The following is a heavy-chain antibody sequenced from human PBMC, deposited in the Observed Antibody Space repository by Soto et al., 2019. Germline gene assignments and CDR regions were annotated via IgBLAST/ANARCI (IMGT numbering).Heavy chain of an antibody. CDR1: SGSISSYF. Sequence: PSETLSLTCTVSSGSISSYFWSWIRQAPGKGLEWIAFKYDTGSTDYNPSLKGRVSISEDASKNQFSLTVNSVTAADTAVYYCARGWSSSWPYWGQGILVTVSS. D-gene: IGHD6-13*01. CDR2: KYDTGST. V-gene: IGHV4-59*01. J-gene: IGHJ4*02. CDR3: ARGWSSSWPY.